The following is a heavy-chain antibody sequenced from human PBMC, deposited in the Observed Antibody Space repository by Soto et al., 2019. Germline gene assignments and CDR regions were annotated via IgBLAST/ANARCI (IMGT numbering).Heavy chain of an antibody. D-gene: IGHD6-19*01. CDR2: IYWDDNE. CDR1: GFSLTTSGMG. J-gene: IGHJ4*02. CDR3: ARLSDGWYEPFDY. V-gene: IGHV2-5*02. Sequence: QITLKESGPTLVKPTQTLTLTCTFSGFSLTTSGMGVGWVRQPPGKALDWLALIYWDDNEYYSPSLKSRLTITKDTSKNQVVLTMTNMDPVDTAPYYCARLSDGWYEPFDYWGQGTLVTVYS.